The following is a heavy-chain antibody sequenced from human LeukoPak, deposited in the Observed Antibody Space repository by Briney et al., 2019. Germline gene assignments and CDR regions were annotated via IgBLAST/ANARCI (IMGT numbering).Heavy chain of an antibody. J-gene: IGHJ4*02. CDR1: GYTFTGYY. CDR2: INPNSGGT. Sequence: EASVKVSCKASGYTFTGYYMHWVRQAPGQGLEWMGWINPNSGGTNYAQKFQGRVTMTRDTSISTAYMELSRLRSDDTAVYYCARGSNNHYYHSNTFDFDYWGQGTLVTVSS. CDR3: ARGSNNHYYHSNTFDFDY. V-gene: IGHV1-2*02. D-gene: IGHD3-22*01.